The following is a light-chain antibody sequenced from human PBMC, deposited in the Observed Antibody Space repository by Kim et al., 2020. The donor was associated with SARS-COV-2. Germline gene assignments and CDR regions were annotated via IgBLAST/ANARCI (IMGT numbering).Light chain of an antibody. J-gene: IGLJ3*02. CDR2: GKN. CDR1: RDRSYD. CDR3: NSRDSSGNNIRV. Sequence: GQRDRKKCKGDRDRSYDESRYKEKKGKGKVRVIYGKNNRQSGIADRFSGSSSGNTASLTITGAEAEDEADDYCNSRDSSGNNIRVFGGGTQLTVL. V-gene: IGLV3-19*01.